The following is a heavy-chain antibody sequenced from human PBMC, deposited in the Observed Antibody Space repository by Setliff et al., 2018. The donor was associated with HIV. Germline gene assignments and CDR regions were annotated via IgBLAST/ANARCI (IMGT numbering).Heavy chain of an antibody. V-gene: IGHV1-2*02. CDR1: GYTFTGYY. CDR3: ALANIVSTARWNH. CDR2: INPNSGDT. J-gene: IGHJ5*02. D-gene: IGHD1-1*01. Sequence: ASVKVSCKASGYTFTGYYMHWVRQAPGQGLEWMGWINPNSGDTNYAQKFQGRVTMTTDTSISTAYMELSRLRSDDTAVYFCALANIVSTARWNHWGRGTLVTVSS.